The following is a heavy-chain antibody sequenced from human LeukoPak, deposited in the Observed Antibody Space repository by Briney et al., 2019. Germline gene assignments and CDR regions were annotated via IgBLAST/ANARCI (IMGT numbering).Heavy chain of an antibody. CDR2: ISRNSRI. J-gene: IGHJ4*02. D-gene: IGHD6-19*01. CDR3: ARDSSGWSRDY. Sequence: GGSLRLSCAASGLTFSNFGMSWVRHAPGKGLELVSTISRNSRIYYADSVKGRFTISRDNAKDSLYLQLNSLRAEDTAVYYCARDSSGWSRDYWGQGTLVTVSS. CDR1: GLTFSNFG. V-gene: IGHV3-69-1*01.